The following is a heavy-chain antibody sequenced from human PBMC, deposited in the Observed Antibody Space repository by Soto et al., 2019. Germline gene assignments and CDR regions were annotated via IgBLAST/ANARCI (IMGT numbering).Heavy chain of an antibody. V-gene: IGHV3-9*01. CDR2: ISWNSDSI. CDR3: PKDFFGGFDH. D-gene: IGHD3-16*01. Sequence: EVQLVESGGGLVQPGRSLRLSCAASGFTFDDYAMHWVRQAPGKGLEWVSGISWNSDSIGYADSVKGRFTISRDNAKNSLYMQMNGLRVEDTGLYFCPKDFFGGFDHWGQGTLVTVSS. CDR1: GFTFDDYA. J-gene: IGHJ4*02.